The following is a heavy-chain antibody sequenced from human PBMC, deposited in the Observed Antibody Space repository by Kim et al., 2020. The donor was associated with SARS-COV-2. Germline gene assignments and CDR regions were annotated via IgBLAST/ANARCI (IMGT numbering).Heavy chain of an antibody. CDR1: GFTFSSYA. J-gene: IGHJ6*02. Sequence: GGSLRLSCAASGFTFSSYAMSWVRQAPGKGLEWVSAISGSGGSTYYADSVKGRFTISRDNSKNTLYLQMNSLRAEDTAVYYCAKDQIPGSGWFSFVDGMDVWGQGTTVTVSS. CDR2: ISGSGGST. D-gene: IGHD6-19*01. V-gene: IGHV3-23*01. CDR3: AKDQIPGSGWFSFVDGMDV.